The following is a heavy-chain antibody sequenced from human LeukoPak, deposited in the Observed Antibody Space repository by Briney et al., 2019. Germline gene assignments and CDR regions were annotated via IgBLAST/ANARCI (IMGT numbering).Heavy chain of an antibody. V-gene: IGHV3-21*03. J-gene: IGHJ4*02. CDR3: TTDKEAAAADY. Sequence: GGSLRLSCAASGFTFSTYNMNWVRQAPGKGLEWVSSITSSSSYIYYADSVKGRFTISRDNAKNSLYLQMNSLKTEDTAVYYCTTDKEAAAADYWGQGTLVTVSS. D-gene: IGHD6-13*01. CDR2: ITSSSSYI. CDR1: GFTFSTYN.